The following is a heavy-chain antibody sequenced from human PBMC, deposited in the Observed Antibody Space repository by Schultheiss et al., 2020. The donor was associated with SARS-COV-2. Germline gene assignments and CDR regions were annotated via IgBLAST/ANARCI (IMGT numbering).Heavy chain of an antibody. CDR1: GGSISSGSYC. CDR3: AREYSSSPGGEPYYYYGLDV. D-gene: IGHD6-6*01. CDR2: INHSGST. J-gene: IGHJ6*02. V-gene: IGHV4-31*03. Sequence: SETLSLTCTVSGGSISSGSYCWSWIRQHPGKGLEWIGEINHSGSTNYNPSLKSRVTISIDTSKNQFSLKLTSVTAADTAVYYCAREYSSSPGGEPYYYYGLDVWGQGTTVTVSS.